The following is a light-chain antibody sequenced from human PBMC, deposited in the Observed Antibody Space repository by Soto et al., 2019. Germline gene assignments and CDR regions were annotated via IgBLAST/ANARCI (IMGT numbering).Light chain of an antibody. J-gene: IGKJ3*01. V-gene: IGKV3-20*01. CDR1: QSVNSVY. Sequence: EIVLTQSPGTLSLSPGERASLSCRADQSVNSVYLAWYQHKPGQAPRLLIYGPSDRATRIPDRFGGSGSGTDFTLTISRLEPEDFAVYYCQQYVTPPFTFGPGTKVDI. CDR2: GPS. CDR3: QQYVTPPFT.